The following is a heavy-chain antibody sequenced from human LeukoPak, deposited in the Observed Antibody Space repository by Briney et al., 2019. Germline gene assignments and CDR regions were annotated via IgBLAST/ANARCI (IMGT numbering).Heavy chain of an antibody. J-gene: IGHJ4*02. CDR2: IYSGGST. D-gene: IGHD3-9*01. V-gene: IGHV3-66*01. CDR3: ARSDYDILTGYYDGFDY. CDR1: GFTVSINY. Sequence: PGGSLRLSCAASGFTVSINYMSWVRQAPGKGLEWVSVIYSGGSTYYADSVKGRFTISRDNSKNTLYLQMNSLRAEDTAVYYCARSDYDILTGYYDGFDYWGQGTLVTVSS.